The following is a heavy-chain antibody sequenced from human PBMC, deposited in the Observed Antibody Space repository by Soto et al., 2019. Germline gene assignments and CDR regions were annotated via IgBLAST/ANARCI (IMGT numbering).Heavy chain of an antibody. CDR2: ISGSGGST. J-gene: IGHJ6*02. Sequence: GGSLRLSCAASGFTFSSYAMSWVRQAPGKGLEWVSAISGSGGSTYYADSVKGRFTISRANSKNTLYLQMNSLRAEDTAVYYCAKEGRSGWYGAGSLELIYYYYYGMDVWGQGTTVTVSS. CDR3: AKEGRSGWYGAGSLELIYYYYYGMDV. D-gene: IGHD6-19*01. V-gene: IGHV3-23*01. CDR1: GFTFSSYA.